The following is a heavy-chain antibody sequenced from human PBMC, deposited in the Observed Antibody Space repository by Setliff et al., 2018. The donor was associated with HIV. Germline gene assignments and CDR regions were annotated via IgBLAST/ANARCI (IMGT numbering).Heavy chain of an antibody. J-gene: IGHJ4*02. CDR3: ARHQDLNYYDSSSFDY. CDR2: IYYSGST. D-gene: IGHD3-22*01. V-gene: IGHV4-39*07. Sequence: PSETLSLTCTVSGGSIWNYYWSWIRQPPGKGLEWIGTIYYSGSTHYNPSLKSRITISLDTSKNQFSLNLDSVTAADTAVYFCARHQDLNYYDSSSFDYWGQGTLVTVSS. CDR1: GGSIWNYY.